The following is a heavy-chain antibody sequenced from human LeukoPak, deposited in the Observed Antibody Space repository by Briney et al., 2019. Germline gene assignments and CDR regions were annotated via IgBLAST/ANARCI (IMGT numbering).Heavy chain of an antibody. CDR3: ATSAGY. CDR2: IKEDGRDT. Sequence: GGSLRLSCAASGFTLNSHWMSWVRQAPGKGLEWVANIKEDGRDTYYVDSVKGRFTISRDNAKNSLNLQMNSLRAEDTAMYYCATSAGYWGQGTRVSVSS. CDR1: GFTLNSHW. J-gene: IGHJ4*02. V-gene: IGHV3-7*03.